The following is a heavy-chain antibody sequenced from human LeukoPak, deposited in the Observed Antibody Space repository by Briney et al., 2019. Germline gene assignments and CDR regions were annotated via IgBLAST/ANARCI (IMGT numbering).Heavy chain of an antibody. D-gene: IGHD5/OR15-5a*01. J-gene: IGHJ3*02. CDR3: ARGIGLPVDSDAFDI. V-gene: IGHV3-33*01. CDR2: IWYDGSNK. Sequence: GRSLRLSCAASGFTFSSYGMHWVRQAPGKGLEWVAVIWYDGSNKYYADSVKGRFTISRDNSKNTLYLQMNSLRAEDTAVYYCARGIGLPVDSDAFDIWGQGTMVTVSS. CDR1: GFTFSSYG.